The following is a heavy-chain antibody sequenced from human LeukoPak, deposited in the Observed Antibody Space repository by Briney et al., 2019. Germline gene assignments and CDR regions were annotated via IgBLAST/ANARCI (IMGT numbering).Heavy chain of an antibody. CDR2: IIPILGIA. CDR3: ARGDNLDSFGRL. CDR1: GGTFSSYA. D-gene: IGHD3-22*01. V-gene: IGHV1-69*04. J-gene: IGHJ4*02. Sequence: ASVKVSCKASGGTFSSYAISWVRQASGQGLEWMGRIIPILGIANYAQKFQGRVTITADKSTSTAYMELSSLRSEDTAVYYCARGDNLDSFGRLWGQGTLVTVSS.